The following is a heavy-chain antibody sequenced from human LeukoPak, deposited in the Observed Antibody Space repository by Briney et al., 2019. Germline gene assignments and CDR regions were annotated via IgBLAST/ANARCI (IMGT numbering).Heavy chain of an antibody. Sequence: GGSLRLSCAASGFSFSRYAMHWVRQAPGKGLEWVTFISIDGNIKYYADSVKGRFTISRDKSKNTLYLQMSSLRAEDTAVYYCARASSGSFSVDYWGQGTLVTVSS. J-gene: IGHJ4*02. CDR3: ARASSGSFSVDY. D-gene: IGHD3-10*01. V-gene: IGHV3-30*15. CDR2: ISIDGNIK. CDR1: GFSFSRYA.